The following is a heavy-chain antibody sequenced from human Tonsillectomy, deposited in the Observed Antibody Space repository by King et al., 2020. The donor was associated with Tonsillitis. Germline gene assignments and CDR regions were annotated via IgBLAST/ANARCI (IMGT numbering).Heavy chain of an antibody. V-gene: IGHV3-21*01. CDR3: AIDIRPPYYFDY. J-gene: IGHJ4*02. CDR2: ISSSSIYI. D-gene: IGHD1-14*01. CDR1: GFTFSSYS. Sequence: VQLVESGGGLVKPGESLRLSCAASGFTFSSYSMNWVRQAPGKGLEWVSSISSSSIYIYYADSVKGRFTISRDNAKNSLSLQMNSLRAEDTAVYYCAIDIRPPYYFDYWGQGTLVTVSS.